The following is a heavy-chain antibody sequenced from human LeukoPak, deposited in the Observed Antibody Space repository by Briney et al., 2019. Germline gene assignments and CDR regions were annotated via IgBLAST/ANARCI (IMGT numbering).Heavy chain of an antibody. CDR3: ARVSTEVDTAMAVFDY. CDR2: IIPIFGTV. V-gene: IGHV1-69*05. CDR1: GGTFASYA. J-gene: IGHJ4*02. D-gene: IGHD5-18*01. Sequence: STVNVSCKASGGTFASYAISWVRQAPGQGLEWMGRIIPIFGTVNYAQRFQGRVTMTTDESTSTAYMELSSLRSENTAVYYCARVSTEVDTAMAVFDYWGQGTLVTVSS.